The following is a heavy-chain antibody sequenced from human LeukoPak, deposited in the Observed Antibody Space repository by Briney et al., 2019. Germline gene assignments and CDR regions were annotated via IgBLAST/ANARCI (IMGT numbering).Heavy chain of an antibody. J-gene: IGHJ4*02. Sequence: ASMKVSCKASGYTFTSYGISWVRQAPGQGLEWMGWMNAYNDNTNYAQKFQGRVTMTTDTPTSTAYMELRNLRSDDTAVYYCAREPTVTNGGGNFFDYWGQGTLVTVSS. D-gene: IGHD4-17*01. CDR2: MNAYNDNT. CDR1: GYTFTSYG. CDR3: AREPTVTNGGGNFFDY. V-gene: IGHV1-18*01.